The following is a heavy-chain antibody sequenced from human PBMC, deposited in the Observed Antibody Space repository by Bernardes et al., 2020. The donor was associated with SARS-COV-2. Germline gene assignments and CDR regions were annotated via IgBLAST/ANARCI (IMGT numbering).Heavy chain of an antibody. CDR3: ARDGGGDYYDY. Sequence: GGSLRLSCAASGFTFSHYAMHWVRQAPGKGLEYVSAIVPNGGRTYYADSVKGRFTISRDNSKNTLYLQMGSLRAEDMAVYYCARDGGGDYYDYWGQGTLVTVSS. D-gene: IGHD3-10*01. J-gene: IGHJ4*02. CDR1: GFTFSHYA. CDR2: IVPNGGRT. V-gene: IGHV3-64*02.